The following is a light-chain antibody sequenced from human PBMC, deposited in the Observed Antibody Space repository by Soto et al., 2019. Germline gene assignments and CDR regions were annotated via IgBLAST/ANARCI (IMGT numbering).Light chain of an antibody. J-gene: IGKJ2*01. CDR3: QQFKNYPRT. Sequence: DLQVTQSPSFLSASVGDRVTITCRASQGISNYLAWYQQKPGRAPKLLIYTASTLHSGVPSRFSGSGSGTEFTLTISSLQPEDFATYYCQQFKNYPRTFGQGTKLEIK. CDR1: QGISNY. CDR2: TAS. V-gene: IGKV1-9*01.